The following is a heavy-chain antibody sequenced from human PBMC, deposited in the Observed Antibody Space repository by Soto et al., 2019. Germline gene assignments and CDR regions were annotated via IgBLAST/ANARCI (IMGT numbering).Heavy chain of an antibody. Sequence: PVGSLRLSCAASGFTFSSYWMSWVRQAPGKGLEWVANIKQDGSEKYYVDSVKGRFTISRDNAKNSLYLQMNSLRAEDTAVYYCARFYYDSSGYLPSPYYYYYGMDVWGQGTTVTV. CDR1: GFTFSSYW. J-gene: IGHJ6*02. CDR2: IKQDGSEK. V-gene: IGHV3-7*04. CDR3: ARFYYDSSGYLPSPYYYYYGMDV. D-gene: IGHD3-22*01.